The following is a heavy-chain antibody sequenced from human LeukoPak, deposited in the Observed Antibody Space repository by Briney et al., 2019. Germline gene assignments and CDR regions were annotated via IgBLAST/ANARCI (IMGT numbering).Heavy chain of an antibody. D-gene: IGHD3-16*01. CDR2: IYTSGST. CDR3: ARRVSDGGYFDY. Sequence: PSETLSLTCTVSGGSISSYYWSWIRQPPGKGLEWIGYIYTSGSTNYNPSLKSRVTISVDTSKNQFSLKLSSVTAADTAGYYCARRVSDGGYFDYWGQGTLVTVSS. CDR1: GGSISSYY. J-gene: IGHJ4*02. V-gene: IGHV4-4*09.